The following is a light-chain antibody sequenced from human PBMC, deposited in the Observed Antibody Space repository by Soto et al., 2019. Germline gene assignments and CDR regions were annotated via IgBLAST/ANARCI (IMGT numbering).Light chain of an antibody. J-gene: IGKJ1*01. V-gene: IGKV1-5*03. CDR2: KAS. CDR3: QQYNSYST. Sequence: DIQMTQSPSTLSASVGDRVTITCRASQSIRNWLAWYQQKPGKAPKLLIYKASSLESGVPSRFSGSGSGTEFNLTISSLQPDDFATYYCQQYNSYSTFGQGTKVEIK. CDR1: QSIRNW.